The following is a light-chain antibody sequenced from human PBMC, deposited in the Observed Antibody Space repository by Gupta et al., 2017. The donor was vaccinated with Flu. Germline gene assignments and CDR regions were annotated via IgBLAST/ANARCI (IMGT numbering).Light chain of an antibody. CDR2: WAS. V-gene: IGKV4-1*01. Sequence: CRSSQNCFYSSRNKSYLAWYQQKPGQTPQLVISWASTWAWGVPSRCSGSGSGTDFTLTISGLQAEDVAIYYCQQYYSTPLTFGGGTKVEIK. CDR1: QNCFYSSRNKSY. J-gene: IGKJ4*01. CDR3: QQYYSTPLT.